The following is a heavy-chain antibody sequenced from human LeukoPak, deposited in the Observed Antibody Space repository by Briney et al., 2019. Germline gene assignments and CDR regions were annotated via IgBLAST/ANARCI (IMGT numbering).Heavy chain of an antibody. D-gene: IGHD3-22*01. Sequence: PGGSLRLSCAASGFTLSSYGMHWGRQAPGKGLEWVAVISYDGSNKYYADSVKGRFTISRDNSKNTLYLQMNSLRAEDTAVYYCAKGYYDSSANLDYWGQGTLVTVSS. CDR1: GFTLSSYG. CDR2: ISYDGSNK. CDR3: AKGYYDSSANLDY. J-gene: IGHJ4*02. V-gene: IGHV3-30*18.